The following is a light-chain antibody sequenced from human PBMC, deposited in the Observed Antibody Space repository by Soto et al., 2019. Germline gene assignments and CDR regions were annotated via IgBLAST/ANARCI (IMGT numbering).Light chain of an antibody. CDR1: SSDVGGYNY. Sequence: QSALTQPASVSGSPGQSITISCTGTSSDVGGYNYVSWHQQHPGKVPKLMIYDVSYRPSGVSNRFSGSKSGNTPSLTISGLQAEDEADYYCSSYTTSSTYVFGTGTKVTVL. CDR3: SSYTTSSTYV. J-gene: IGLJ1*01. V-gene: IGLV2-14*01. CDR2: DVS.